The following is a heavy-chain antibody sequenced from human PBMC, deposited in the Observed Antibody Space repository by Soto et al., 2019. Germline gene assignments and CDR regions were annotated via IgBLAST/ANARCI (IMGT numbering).Heavy chain of an antibody. D-gene: IGHD1-26*01. CDR3: ARGLITGSQYSGGCNHFDS. CDR2: INHSGSA. J-gene: IGHJ4*02. V-gene: IGHV4-34*01. Sequence: SETLSLTCDVDGGSFTGSIWTWIRQTPGKGLQWIGQINHSGSANYNPSLKSRVTISVHTSNSQFSLELSSVTAADTAVYYCARGLITGSQYSGGCNHFDSWGLVTQVTVS. CDR1: GGSFTGSI.